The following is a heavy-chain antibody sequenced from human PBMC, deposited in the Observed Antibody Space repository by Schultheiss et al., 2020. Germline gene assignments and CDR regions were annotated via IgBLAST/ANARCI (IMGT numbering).Heavy chain of an antibody. D-gene: IGHD1-26*01. J-gene: IGHJ6*03. CDR3: ARESGYYYYMDV. CDR2: ISSSSSYI. Sequence: GGSLRLSCAASGFTFSSYSMNWVRQAPGKGLEWVSSISSSSSYIYYADSVKGRFTISRDNAKNSLYLQMNSLRAEDTAVYYCARESGYYYYMDVWSKGTTVTVSS. V-gene: IGHV3-21*01. CDR1: GFTFSSYS.